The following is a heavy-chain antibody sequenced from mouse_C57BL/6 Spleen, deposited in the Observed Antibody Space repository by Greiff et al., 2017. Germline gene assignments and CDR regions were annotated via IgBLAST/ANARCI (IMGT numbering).Heavy chain of an antibody. D-gene: IGHD2-5*01. CDR1: GFTFSSYT. V-gene: IGHV5-9*01. CDR2: ISGGGGNT. CDR3: ARGDSNYGFAY. Sequence: EVQVVESGGGLVKPGGSLKLSCAASGFTFSSYTMSWVRQTPEKRLEWVATISGGGGNTYYPDSVKGRFTISRDNAKNTLYLQMSSLRSEDTALYYCARGDSNYGFAYWGQGTLVTVSA. J-gene: IGHJ3*01.